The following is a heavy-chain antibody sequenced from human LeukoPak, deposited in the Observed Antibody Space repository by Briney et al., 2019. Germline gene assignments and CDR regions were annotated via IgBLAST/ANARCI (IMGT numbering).Heavy chain of an antibody. V-gene: IGHV3-64*04. CDR2: IGGDGSSP. Sequence: PGGSLRLSCSPSGFTFSDYAMYWVRQAPGKGLEYVSSIGGDGSSPYYADSVKGRFTISRDNTKNTLYLQMNSLRAEDTAVYYCAKDRVHDYDFWSGRWGVFDYWGQGTLVTVSS. CDR3: AKDRVHDYDFWSGRWGVFDY. D-gene: IGHD3-3*01. CDR1: GFTFSDYA. J-gene: IGHJ4*02.